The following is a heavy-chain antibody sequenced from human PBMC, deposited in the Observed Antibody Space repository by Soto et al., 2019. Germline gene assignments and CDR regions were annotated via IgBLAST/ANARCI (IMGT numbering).Heavy chain of an antibody. CDR1: GFTFSGYG. CDR3: ARDGYSEVVIGWDS. D-gene: IGHD2-2*03. CDR2: IWYDGSKK. V-gene: IGHV3-33*01. Sequence: QVQLVESGGGVVQPGRSLRLSCAASGFTFSGYGMHWVRQAPGKGLEWVALIWYDGSKKYYADSVKGRFTVSRDNSKNTLYLELNSLRAKDAAVYYCARDGYSEVVIGWDSWGQGTLVTVSS. J-gene: IGHJ4*02.